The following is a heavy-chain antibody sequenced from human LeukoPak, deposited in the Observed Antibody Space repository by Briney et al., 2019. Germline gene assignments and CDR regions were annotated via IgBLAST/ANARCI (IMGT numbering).Heavy chain of an antibody. J-gene: IGHJ4*02. CDR3: ARHSTVSSPFDY. Sequence: SSETLSLTCTVSGGSISSYYWSWIRQPPGKGLEWIGYIYYSGSTNYNPSLKSRVTISVDTSKNQFSLKLSSVTAADTAVYYCARHSTVSSPFDYWGQGTLVTVSS. CDR2: IYYSGST. V-gene: IGHV4-59*01. D-gene: IGHD2-15*01. CDR1: GGSISSYY.